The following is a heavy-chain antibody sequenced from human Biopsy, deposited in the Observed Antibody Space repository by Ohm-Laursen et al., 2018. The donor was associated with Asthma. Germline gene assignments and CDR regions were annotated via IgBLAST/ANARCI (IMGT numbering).Heavy chain of an antibody. CDR3: ARDGPELPTELDY. D-gene: IGHD1-14*01. V-gene: IGHV3-7*01. J-gene: IGHJ4*02. CDR1: GFTFGDYW. CDR2: IKHDGTEK. Sequence: SLRLSCSASGFTFGDYWMSWVRQVPGKGLEWVANIKHDGTEKSHVDSLKGRFTISRDNAENSLYLQMNSLRAEDTAVYYCARDGPELPTELDYWGPGTLVTVSS.